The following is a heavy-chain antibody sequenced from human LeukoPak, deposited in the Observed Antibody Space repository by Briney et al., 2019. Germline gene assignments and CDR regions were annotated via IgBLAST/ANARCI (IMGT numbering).Heavy chain of an antibody. CDR2: IKQDASEQ. V-gene: IGHV3-7*01. CDR1: GFTFSSYW. Sequence: GGSLRLSCAVSGFTFSSYWMSWVRQAPGKGLEWVANIKQDASEQYYVDSLKGRFPISRDNAKKTLYLQMNSLRDEDTAVYYCARDFFAFGGVIALLDYWGQGTLVTVSS. D-gene: IGHD3-16*02. CDR3: ARDFFAFGGVIALLDY. J-gene: IGHJ4*02.